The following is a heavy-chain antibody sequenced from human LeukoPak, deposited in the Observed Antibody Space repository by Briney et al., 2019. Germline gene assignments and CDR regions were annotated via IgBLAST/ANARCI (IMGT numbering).Heavy chain of an antibody. D-gene: IGHD5-24*01. CDR3: ARVGGYNYNYFDY. Sequence: SETLSLTCTVSGGSISGGSYYWSWIRQPAGKGLEWIGRIYTSGSTNYNPSLKSRVTISVDTSKNQFSLKLSSVTAADTAVYYCARVGGYNYNYFDYWGQGTRVTVSS. V-gene: IGHV4-61*02. CDR2: IYTSGST. J-gene: IGHJ4*02. CDR1: GGSISGGSYY.